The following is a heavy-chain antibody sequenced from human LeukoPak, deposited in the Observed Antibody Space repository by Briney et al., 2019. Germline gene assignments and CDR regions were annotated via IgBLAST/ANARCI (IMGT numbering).Heavy chain of an antibody. CDR1: GFTVSSYS. CDR3: ARDPESNWGWDLDY. Sequence: PGGSLRLSCAASGFTVSSYSMNWVRQVPGKRLEWVSHISSSGSMIWYGESVKGRFTISRDSAKNSLHLQMNSLRAEDTAVYYCARDPESNWGWDLDYWGQGTLVTVSS. D-gene: IGHD7-27*01. CDR2: ISSSGSMI. V-gene: IGHV3-48*01. J-gene: IGHJ4*02.